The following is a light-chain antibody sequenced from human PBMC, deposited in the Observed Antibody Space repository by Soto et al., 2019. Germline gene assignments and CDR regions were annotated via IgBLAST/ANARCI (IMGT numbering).Light chain of an antibody. V-gene: IGKV3-20*01. Sequence: EMVLTQSPGTLSLSPGERATLSCRASQSVSSSYLVWYQQRPGQPPRLLIYGTSNRAAGIPDRFTGTGSGTDFTLTIYRLQPEDSAVYYCQQYGSSALTFGGGTKVEIK. CDR2: GTS. CDR1: QSVSSSY. CDR3: QQYGSSALT. J-gene: IGKJ4*01.